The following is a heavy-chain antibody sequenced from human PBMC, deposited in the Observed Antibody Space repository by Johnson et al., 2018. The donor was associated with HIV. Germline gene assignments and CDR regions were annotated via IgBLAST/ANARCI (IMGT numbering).Heavy chain of an antibody. CDR2: INWNGGST. CDR1: GFAVSSRS. D-gene: IGHD2-2*01. Sequence: VHLVESGGSVVRPGGSLRLSCAASGFAVSSRSMSWVRQAPGKGLEWVSGINWNGGSTNYADSVKGRFTISRDNAKNSLYLQMNSLRAEDTALYYCARDIVVVPAAGSSSSSAFDIWGQGTMVTVSS. J-gene: IGHJ3*02. V-gene: IGHV3-20*04. CDR3: ARDIVVVPAAGSSSSSAFDI.